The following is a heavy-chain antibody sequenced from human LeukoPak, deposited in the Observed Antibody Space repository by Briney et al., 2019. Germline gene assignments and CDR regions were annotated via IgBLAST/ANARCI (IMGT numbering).Heavy chain of an antibody. CDR2: ISGSGGST. CDR1: GFTFSSYA. Sequence: GGSLRLSCAASGFTFSSYAMSWVRQAPGKGLEWVSDISGSGGSTYYADSVKGRFTMSRDNSKNTLYLQMNSLRAEDTAVYYCAKQYSSGWYLFDYWGQGTLVTVSS. J-gene: IGHJ4*02. V-gene: IGHV3-23*01. CDR3: AKQYSSGWYLFDY. D-gene: IGHD6-19*01.